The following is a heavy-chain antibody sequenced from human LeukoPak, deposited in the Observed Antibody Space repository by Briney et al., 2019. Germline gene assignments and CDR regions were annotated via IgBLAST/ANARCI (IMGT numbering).Heavy chain of an antibody. J-gene: IGHJ4*02. V-gene: IGHV4-34*01. CDR1: GGSFSGYY. CDR3: ARAPLYYYDFWSGPDY. CDR2: INHSGST. D-gene: IGHD3-3*01. Sequence: PSETLSLTCAVYGGSFSGYYWSWIRQPPGKGLESSGEINHSGSTNYNPPLKSRVTISVDTSKNQFSLKLSSVTAADTAVYYCARAPLYYYDFWSGPDYWGQGTLVTVSS.